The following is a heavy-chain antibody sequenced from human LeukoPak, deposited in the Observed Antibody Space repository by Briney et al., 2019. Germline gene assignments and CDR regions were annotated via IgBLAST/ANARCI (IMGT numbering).Heavy chain of an antibody. J-gene: IGHJ4*02. CDR3: ARDFHSGVRGVILKYFDY. CDR1: GFTFSDYY. D-gene: IGHD3-10*01. CDR2: ISSSSSYI. V-gene: IGHV3-11*06. Sequence: GGSLRLSCAASGFTFSDYYMSWIRQAPGKGLEWVSSISSSSSYIYYADSVKGRFTISRDNAKNSLYLQMSSLRAEDTAVYYCARDFHSGVRGVILKYFDYWGQGTLVTVSS.